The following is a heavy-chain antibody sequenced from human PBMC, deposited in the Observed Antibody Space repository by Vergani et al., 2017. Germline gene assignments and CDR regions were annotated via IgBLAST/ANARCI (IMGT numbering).Heavy chain of an antibody. Sequence: EVQLLESGGGLVKPGGSLRLSCAASGFTFSNAWMSWVRQAPGKGLEWVGRIKSKTDGGTTDYAAPVKGRFTSSRDASKNTLYLQMNSMKTEDTAVYYCAKEYVLAARRPSVMGPNYGMDVWGQGTTVTVSS. CDR3: AKEYVLAARRPSVMGPNYGMDV. CDR2: IKSKTDGGTT. J-gene: IGHJ6*02. CDR1: GFTFSNAW. D-gene: IGHD6-6*01. V-gene: IGHV3-15*01.